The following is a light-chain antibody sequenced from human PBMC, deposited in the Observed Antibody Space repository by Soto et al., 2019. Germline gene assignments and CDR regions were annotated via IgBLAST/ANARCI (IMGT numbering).Light chain of an antibody. J-gene: IGKJ4*01. CDR3: QQYNNWPLT. Sequence: EMGRAQWPAPLSVSPGDRATLSCRASQSVDNDLAWYQQKPGQPPRLLIYDASTRATGIPARFSGSQSGTEFTLTISSLLSEDFAVYSCQQYNNWPLTLGGGTKVDIK. CDR1: QSVDND. CDR2: DAS. V-gene: IGKV3D-15*01.